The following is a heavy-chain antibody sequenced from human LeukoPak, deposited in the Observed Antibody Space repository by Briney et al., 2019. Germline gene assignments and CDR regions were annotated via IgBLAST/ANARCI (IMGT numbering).Heavy chain of an antibody. CDR1: GYTFTSYG. D-gene: IGHD5-24*01. V-gene: IGHV1-18*01. J-gene: IGHJ4*02. CDR3: ARGARDGYNNGPTGY. Sequence: ASVKVSCKASGYTFTSYGISWVRQAPGQGLEWMGWISAYNGSTNYAQKLQGRVTMTTDTSTSTAYMELRSLRSDDTAVYYCARGARDGYNNGPTGYWGQGTLVTVSS. CDR2: ISAYNGST.